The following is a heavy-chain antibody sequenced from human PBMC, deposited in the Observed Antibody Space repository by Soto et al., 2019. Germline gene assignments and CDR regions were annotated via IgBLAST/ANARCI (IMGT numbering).Heavy chain of an antibody. D-gene: IGHD3-3*01. Sequence: PVGSLRLSCTSSGGTFSSYWMSRVRQAPGKGLEWVANIKQDGSEKYYVDSVKGRFIISRDNAKNSLYLQMNSLRVEDTAVYYCARVPTIFGVVTTYNGMDVWGQGTTVTVSS. CDR1: GGTFSSYW. J-gene: IGHJ6*02. CDR3: ARVPTIFGVVTTYNGMDV. CDR2: IKQDGSEK. V-gene: IGHV3-7*05.